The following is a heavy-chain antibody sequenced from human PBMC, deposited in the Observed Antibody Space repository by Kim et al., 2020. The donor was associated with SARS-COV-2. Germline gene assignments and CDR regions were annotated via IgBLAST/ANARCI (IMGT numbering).Heavy chain of an antibody. V-gene: IGHV4-39*01. CDR1: GGSISSSSYY. CDR3: ASHSDILTCYDYGMDV. J-gene: IGHJ6*02. CDR2: IYYSGST. D-gene: IGHD3-9*01. Sequence: SETLSLTCTVSGGSISSSSYYWGWIRQPPGKGLEWIGSIYYSGSTYYNPSLKSRVTISVDTSKNQFSLKLSSVTAADTAVYYCASHSDILTCYDYGMDVWGQGTTVTVSS.